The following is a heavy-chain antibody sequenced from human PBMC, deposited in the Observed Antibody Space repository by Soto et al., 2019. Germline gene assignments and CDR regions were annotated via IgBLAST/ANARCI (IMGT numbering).Heavy chain of an antibody. Sequence: ASVKVSCKASGYTFTSYGISWVRQAPGQGLEWMGWISAYNGNTNYAQKLQGRATMTTDTSTSTAYMELRSLRSDDTAVYYCARALDCTNGVCYYYFDYWGQGTLVTVSS. D-gene: IGHD2-8*01. CDR1: GYTFTSYG. V-gene: IGHV1-18*04. CDR3: ARALDCTNGVCYYYFDY. J-gene: IGHJ4*02. CDR2: ISAYNGNT.